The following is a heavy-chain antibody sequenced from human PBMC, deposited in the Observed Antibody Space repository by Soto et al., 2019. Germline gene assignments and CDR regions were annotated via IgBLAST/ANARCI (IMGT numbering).Heavy chain of an antibody. Sequence: ASVKVSCKTSGYTFSSYGFSWVRQAPGQGLEWIGWISGYNGNTNYAQRFQGRVTMTTDTSTSTAYMELRSFRSDDTAVYYCAREGQLGYWGQGTLVTVSS. J-gene: IGHJ4*02. D-gene: IGHD6-6*01. V-gene: IGHV1-18*01. CDR3: AREGQLGY. CDR1: GYTFSSYG. CDR2: ISGYNGNT.